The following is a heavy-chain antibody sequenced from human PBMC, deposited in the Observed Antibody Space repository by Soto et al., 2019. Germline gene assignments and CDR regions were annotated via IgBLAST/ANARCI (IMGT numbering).Heavy chain of an antibody. V-gene: IGHV3-23*01. CDR2: IGGTSGHT. CDR3: AKDRPIACSTDGVCPRDDMDV. J-gene: IGHJ6*02. Sequence: PGGSLRLSCAASGFHFDRYPLSWVRQAPGKGLEWVSSIGGTSGHTYYADSMMGRFTISRENSKITLFLPMCSLRAAASVAYSCAKDRPIACSTDGVCPRDDMDVWGRGTTVTVSS. D-gene: IGHD2-8*02. CDR1: GFHFDRYP.